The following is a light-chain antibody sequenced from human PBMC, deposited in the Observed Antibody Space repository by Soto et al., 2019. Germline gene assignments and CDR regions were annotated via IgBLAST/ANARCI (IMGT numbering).Light chain of an antibody. Sequence: EIVLTQSPATLSLSPGERATLSCRASQSVSSQLAWYQHKPGQAPRLLIYDASNRATGIPDRFSGSGSGTDFTLTISSLEPEDFAVYSCAQRTWPWTVGHGTNVDIK. V-gene: IGKV3-11*01. CDR3: AQRTWPWT. J-gene: IGKJ1*01. CDR1: QSVSSQ. CDR2: DAS.